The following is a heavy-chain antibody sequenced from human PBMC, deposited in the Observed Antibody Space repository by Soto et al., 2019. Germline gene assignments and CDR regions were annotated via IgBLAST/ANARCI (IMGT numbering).Heavy chain of an antibody. D-gene: IGHD6-19*01. V-gene: IGHV4-34*01. Sequence: QVQLQQWGAGLLKPSETLSLTCAVYGGSFSGYYWSWIRQPPGKGLEWIGEINHSGSTNYNPSLKSRVTIAVDTSKNQFSLKLSSVTAADTAVYYCARVSGWYSSAFDYWGQGTLVTVSS. CDR1: GGSFSGYY. J-gene: IGHJ4*02. CDR3: ARVSGWYSSAFDY. CDR2: INHSGST.